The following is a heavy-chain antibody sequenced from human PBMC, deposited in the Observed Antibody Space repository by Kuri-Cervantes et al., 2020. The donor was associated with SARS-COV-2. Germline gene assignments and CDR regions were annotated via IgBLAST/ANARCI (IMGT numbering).Heavy chain of an antibody. CDR2: ISGSGGST. D-gene: IGHD6-13*01. J-gene: IGHJ4*02. Sequence: GESLKISCAASGFTFSSYAMSWVRQAPGKGLEWGTAISGSGGSTYYADSVKGRFTISRDNSKNTLYLQMNSLRAEDTAVYYCAKELNEGYSSSWYFDYWGQGTLVTVSS. V-gene: IGHV3-23*01. CDR3: AKELNEGYSSSWYFDY. CDR1: GFTFSSYA.